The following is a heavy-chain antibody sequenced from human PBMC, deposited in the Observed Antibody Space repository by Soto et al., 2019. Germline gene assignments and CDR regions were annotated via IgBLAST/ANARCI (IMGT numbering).Heavy chain of an antibody. D-gene: IGHD3-22*01. Sequence: PGESLKISCKGSGYSFTSYWISWVRQMPGKGLEWMGRIDPSDSYTDYSPSFQGHVTISADKSISTAYLQWSSLKASDTAMYYCARPYEYYDSSGYYVWGQGTTVTVSS. V-gene: IGHV5-10-1*01. CDR1: GYSFTSYW. J-gene: IGHJ6*02. CDR3: ARPYEYYDSSGYYV. CDR2: IDPSDSYT.